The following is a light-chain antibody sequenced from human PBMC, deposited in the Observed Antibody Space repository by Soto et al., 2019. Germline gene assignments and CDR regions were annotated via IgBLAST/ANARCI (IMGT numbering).Light chain of an antibody. J-gene: IGKJ5*01. CDR1: QSVSSY. CDR3: QQRSNWPIT. CDR2: DAS. Sequence: IVLTQSPATLSLSPGERATLSCRASQSVSSYLAWYQQKPGQAPRLLIYDASNRANGIPARFSGSGSGTDFTLTISRLEPEDFAVYYCQQRSNWPITFGQGTRLEIK. V-gene: IGKV3-11*01.